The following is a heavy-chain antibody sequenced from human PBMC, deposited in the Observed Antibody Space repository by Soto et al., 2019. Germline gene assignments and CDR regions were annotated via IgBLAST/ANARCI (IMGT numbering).Heavy chain of an antibody. J-gene: IGHJ6*02. V-gene: IGHV1-69*01. D-gene: IGHD4-4*01. CDR2: IIPIFGTA. CDR1: GGTFSSYA. Sequence: VQLVQSGAEVKKPGSSVKVSCKASGGTFSSYAISWVRQAPGQGLEWMGGIIPIFGTANYEQKFQGRVTITADESTSTAYRELSSLRSDDTAVYYYARDPTVTTLPYYYGMDVWGQGTTVTVSS. CDR3: ARDPTVTTLPYYYGMDV.